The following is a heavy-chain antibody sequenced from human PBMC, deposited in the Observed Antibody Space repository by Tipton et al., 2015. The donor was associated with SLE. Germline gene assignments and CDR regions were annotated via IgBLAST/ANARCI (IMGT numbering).Heavy chain of an antibody. D-gene: IGHD2-21*01. J-gene: IGHJ6*02. CDR2: INHDGSKK. V-gene: IGHV3-7*01. Sequence: SLRLSCAASGFTFSSFWMSWVRQAPGKGLEWVSNINHDGSKKYYVDSVKGRFTISRDNAKNSLYLQMNSLRAEDTALYYCARDSPPLFIRRVGGVGAWGPGTTVTVSS. CDR3: ARDSPPLFIRRVGGVGA. CDR1: GFTFSSFW.